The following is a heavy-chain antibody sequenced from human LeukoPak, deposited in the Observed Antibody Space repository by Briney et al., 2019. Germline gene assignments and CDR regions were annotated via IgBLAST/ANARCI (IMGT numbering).Heavy chain of an antibody. CDR1: GFTFSGYS. CDR3: AREVSEGFDF. CDR2: FGTRSTSI. J-gene: IGHJ4*02. D-gene: IGHD3-22*01. V-gene: IGHV3-21*01. Sequence: GGSLRLSCTASGFTFSGYSMNWIRQAPGKGLEWVSSFGTRSTSIYRAGSVEGRFAISRDNAKNSLYLQMNSLRAEDTALYYCAREVSEGFDFWGQGTLVTVSS.